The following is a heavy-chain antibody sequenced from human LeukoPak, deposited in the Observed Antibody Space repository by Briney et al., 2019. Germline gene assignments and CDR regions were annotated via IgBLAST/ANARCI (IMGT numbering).Heavy chain of an antibody. J-gene: IGHJ4*02. D-gene: IGHD1-1*01. Sequence: QPGGSLRLSCAASGFRFSSYEMNWVRQAPGKGLEWLSYISSRGNTMYYADSVKGRFTISRDNAKNSLYLQMNSLRAEDTAVYYCARDSSWSPDYWGQGTLVTVSS. CDR2: ISSRGNTM. CDR3: ARDSSWSPDY. V-gene: IGHV3-48*03. CDR1: GFRFSSYE.